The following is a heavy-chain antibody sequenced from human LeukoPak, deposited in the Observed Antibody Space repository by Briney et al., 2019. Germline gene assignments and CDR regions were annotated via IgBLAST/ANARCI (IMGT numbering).Heavy chain of an antibody. Sequence: GGSLRLSCAASGFTFSNYGMHWVRQAPGRGLEWVAVIWYDGSGEYYADSVKGRFTISRDNSNNTLHLQMNSLSVADTAMYYCAIDISKWGRWPDYWGQGTLVTVSS. J-gene: IGHJ4*02. CDR2: IWYDGSGE. V-gene: IGHV3-33*01. CDR3: AIDISKWGRWPDY. CDR1: GFTFSNYG. D-gene: IGHD7-27*01.